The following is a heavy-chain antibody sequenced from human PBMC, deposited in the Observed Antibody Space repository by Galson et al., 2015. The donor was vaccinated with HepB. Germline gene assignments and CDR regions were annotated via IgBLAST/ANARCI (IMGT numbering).Heavy chain of an antibody. CDR2: IYPGDSET. V-gene: IGHV5-51*01. CDR3: ARLGHEGYHYYGMDV. Sequence: QSGAEVKKPGESLKISCKASGYSLRNYWIGWVRQMPGKGLECMGIIYPGDSETRYSPSFQGQVTLSADKSTNTAYLQWSSLKASDTAMYYCARLGHEGYHYYGMDVWGQGTTVTVSS. CDR1: GYSLRNYW. J-gene: IGHJ6*02. D-gene: IGHD2-2*01.